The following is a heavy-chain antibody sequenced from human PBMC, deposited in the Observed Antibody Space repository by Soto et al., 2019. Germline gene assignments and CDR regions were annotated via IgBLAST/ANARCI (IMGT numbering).Heavy chain of an antibody. J-gene: IGHJ6*03. Sequence: SLGLSCAASRVTFNVYDMSWIRQNPGKGLEWVSYISSSGSTIYYADSVKGRFTISRDNAKNSLYLQMNSLRAEDTAVYYCAREAGVAVAEGYYYYMDVWGKGTTVTVSS. CDR1: RVTFNVYD. CDR2: ISSSGSTI. V-gene: IGHV3-11*01. D-gene: IGHD6-19*01. CDR3: AREAGVAVAEGYYYYMDV.